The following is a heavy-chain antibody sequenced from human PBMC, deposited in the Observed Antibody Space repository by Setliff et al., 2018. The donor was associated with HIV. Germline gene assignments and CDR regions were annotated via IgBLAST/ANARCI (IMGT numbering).Heavy chain of an antibody. V-gene: IGHV1-18*04. Sequence: GASVKVSCKASGYTFSDYYLHWVRQAPGQGLGWMGWINSYNGNTKFAQKFQGRVTMTTDTSTTTAFMELRSLKADDTGIYYCSRSGVPPYYYYGMDVWGQGTTVTVSS. D-gene: IGHD3-10*01. CDR2: INSYNGNT. CDR3: SRSGVPPYYYYGMDV. CDR1: GYTFSDYY. J-gene: IGHJ6*02.